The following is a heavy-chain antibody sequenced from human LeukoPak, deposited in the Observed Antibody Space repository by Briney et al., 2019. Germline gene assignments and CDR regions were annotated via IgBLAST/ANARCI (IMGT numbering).Heavy chain of an antibody. J-gene: IGHJ3*02. CDR1: GGSFSFYY. CDR3: ARALGAFDI. CDR2: ISQSGST. V-gene: IGHV4-34*01. Sequence: SETLSLTCGVSGGSFSFYYWSWIRQPPGKGLEWIGEISQSGSTNYNPSLKSRVNISLDTSEDQFSLKLSSVTAADTAVYSCARALGAFDIWGQGTMVTVSS.